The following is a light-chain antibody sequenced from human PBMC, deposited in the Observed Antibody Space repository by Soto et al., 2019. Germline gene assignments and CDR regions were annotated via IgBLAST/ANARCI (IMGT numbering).Light chain of an antibody. V-gene: IGKV3-15*01. CDR2: GAS. J-gene: IGKJ1*01. CDR1: QSVSSN. CDR3: PQYNNWPKWT. Sequence: EIVMTQSPATLSVSPGERATLSCRASQSVSSNLAWYQQKPGQAPRLLIYGASTRATGIPARFSGSGSGTEFTLTISSLQSEDFAVYYCPQYNNWPKWTFDQGTKV.